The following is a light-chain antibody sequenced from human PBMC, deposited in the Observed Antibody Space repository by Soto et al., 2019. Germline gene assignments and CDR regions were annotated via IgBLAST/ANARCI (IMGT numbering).Light chain of an antibody. CDR1: QIVSSN. Sequence: EIVMTQSPATLSVSPGERATLTCRASQIVSSNLAGYQHKPGQAPRLLIYDASNRTTGIPARFSGSGAGTDFTLTISSLEPEDFAVYYCQQRSNWPITFGQGTRLEIK. J-gene: IGKJ5*01. CDR3: QQRSNWPIT. CDR2: DAS. V-gene: IGKV3D-11*02.